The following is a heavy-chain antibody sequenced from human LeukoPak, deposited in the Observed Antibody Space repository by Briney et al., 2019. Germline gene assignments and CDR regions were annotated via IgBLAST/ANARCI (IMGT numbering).Heavy chain of an antibody. V-gene: IGHV4-34*01. CDR3: ARGVWFGEF. D-gene: IGHD3-10*01. J-gene: IGHJ1*01. CDR1: GGSFSGYY. Sequence: PSETLSMTCAVYGGSFSGYYWSWIRQPPGKGLGWIGEINHSGSTNDYPSLKSRVTISVDTSKNQFSLKLSSVTAADTAVYYCARGVWFGEFWGQGTLVTVSS. CDR2: INHSGST.